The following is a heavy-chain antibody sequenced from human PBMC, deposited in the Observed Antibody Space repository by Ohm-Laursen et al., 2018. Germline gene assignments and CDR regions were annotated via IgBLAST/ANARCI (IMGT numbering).Heavy chain of an antibody. D-gene: IGHD2-8*01. V-gene: IGHV3-48*03. Sequence: SLRLSCSASGFTFSSYEMNWVRQAPGKGLEWVSYISSSGSTIHYADSVKGRFTISRDNAKNSLYLQMNSLRAEDTAVYYCAREDGNCTSAVCYRRFDPWGQGTLVTVSS. CDR3: AREDGNCTSAVCYRRFDP. CDR1: GFTFSSYE. J-gene: IGHJ5*02. CDR2: ISSSGSTI.